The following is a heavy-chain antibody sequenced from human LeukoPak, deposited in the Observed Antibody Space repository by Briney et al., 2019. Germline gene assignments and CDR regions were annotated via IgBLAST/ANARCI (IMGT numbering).Heavy chain of an antibody. J-gene: IGHJ5*02. CDR1: GDSISSGSYY. CDR3: AREPIYYDSSGYLSA. V-gene: IGHV4-61*02. CDR2: VYGSRTT. D-gene: IGHD3-22*01. Sequence: SETLSLTCNVSGDSISSGSYYWSWIRQPAGKGLEWIGRVYGSRTTNYNPSLKSRVTMSVDTSKNQFSLKLSSVTAADTAVYYCAREPIYYDSSGYLSAWGQGTLVTVSS.